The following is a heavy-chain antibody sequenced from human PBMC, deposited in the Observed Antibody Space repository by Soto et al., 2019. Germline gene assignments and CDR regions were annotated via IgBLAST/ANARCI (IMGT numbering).Heavy chain of an antibody. V-gene: IGHV2-5*02. CDR2: IYWDDDK. CDR1: AFSLSTGGVG. Sequence: QITLKESGPTLVKPTQTLTLTCTFSAFSLSTGGVGVGWIRQPPGKALEWLALIYWDDDKRYSPSLRSRLTITKDTPQNQVVLTMTNMDPVDTATYYCIQSRCGGDCLQSYASYYYYGMDVWGQGTTVTVSS. J-gene: IGHJ6*02. CDR3: IQSRCGGDCLQSYASYYYYGMDV. D-gene: IGHD2-21*02.